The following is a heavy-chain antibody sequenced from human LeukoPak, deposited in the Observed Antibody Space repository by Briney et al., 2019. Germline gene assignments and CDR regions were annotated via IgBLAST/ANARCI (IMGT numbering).Heavy chain of an antibody. CDR1: GYTFTGYY. V-gene: IGHV1-2*02. J-gene: IGHJ4*02. CDR2: ISPNSGDT. CDR3: ARDYCTSNTCYYYFEY. D-gene: IGHD2-2*01. Sequence: GASVKVSCKASGYTFTGYYIHWVRQAPGQGLEWVGCISPNSGDTNYAQKFQGRVTMTRDTSISTAYVELSRLRFDDTAVYYCARDYCTSNTCYYYFEYRGQGTLVTVSS.